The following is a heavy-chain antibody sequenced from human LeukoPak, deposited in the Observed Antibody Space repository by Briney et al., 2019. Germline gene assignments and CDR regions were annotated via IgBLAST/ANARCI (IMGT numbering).Heavy chain of an antibody. V-gene: IGHV3-23*01. CDR2: ISGSGGST. CDR1: GFTFSSYA. Sequence: PGGSLRLSCAASGFTFSSYAMSWVRQAPGKGLEWVSAISGSGGSTYYADSVKGRFTISRDTSKNTLYLQMHSLRAEDTAVYYCAKGHACYYYGMDVWGQGTTVTVSS. CDR3: AKGHACYYYGMDV. D-gene: IGHD2-2*01. J-gene: IGHJ6*02.